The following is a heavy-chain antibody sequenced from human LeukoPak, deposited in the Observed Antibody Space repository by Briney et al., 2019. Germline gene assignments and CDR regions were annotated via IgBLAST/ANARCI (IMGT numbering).Heavy chain of an antibody. D-gene: IGHD3-22*01. V-gene: IGHV3-11*01. CDR2: ISSSGSTI. CDR3: ARAALLLHGDAFDI. J-gene: IGHJ3*02. Sequence: PGGSLRLSCAASGFTFSDYYMSWIRQAPGKGLEWVSYISSSGSTIYYADSVKGRFTISRDNAKNSLYLQMNSLRAEDTAVYYCARAALLLHGDAFDIWGQGTMVTVSS. CDR1: GFTFSDYY.